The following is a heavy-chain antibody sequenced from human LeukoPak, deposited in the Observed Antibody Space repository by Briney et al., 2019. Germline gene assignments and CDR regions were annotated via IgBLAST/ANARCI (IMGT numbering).Heavy chain of an antibody. CDR2: IIPILGIA. Sequence: SVKVSCKASGYTFTSYGISWVRQAPGQGLEWMGRIIPILGIANYAQKFQGRVTITADKSTSTAYMELSSLRSEDTAVYYCAREGPYDPFDYWGQGTLVTVSS. CDR3: AREGPYDPFDY. V-gene: IGHV1-69*04. CDR1: GYTFTSYG. D-gene: IGHD3-3*01. J-gene: IGHJ4*02.